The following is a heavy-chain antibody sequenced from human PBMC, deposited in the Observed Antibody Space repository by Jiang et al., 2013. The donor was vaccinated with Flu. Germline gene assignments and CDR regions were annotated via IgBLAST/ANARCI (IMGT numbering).Heavy chain of an antibody. D-gene: IGHD3-10*01. Sequence: LEWMGWINAGNGNTKYSQKFQGRVTITRDTSASTAYMELSSLRSEDTAVYYCARDQETMVRDWDWFDPWGQGTLVTVSS. J-gene: IGHJ5*02. CDR3: ARDQETMVRDWDWFDP. CDR2: INAGNGNT. V-gene: IGHV1-3*01.